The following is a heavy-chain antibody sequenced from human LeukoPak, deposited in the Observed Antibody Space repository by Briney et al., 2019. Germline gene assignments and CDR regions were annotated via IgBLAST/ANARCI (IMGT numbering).Heavy chain of an antibody. J-gene: IGHJ4*02. CDR2: ISGNGAGT. Sequence: GGSLRLSCTPSGFTFSSHAMSWVRQAPGKGLEWVSGISGNGAGTYYADSVKGRFTISRDNSKNTLYLQMNSLRAEDTAVYYCARDVYYDFWSGYLDYWGQGTLVTVSS. D-gene: IGHD3-3*01. V-gene: IGHV3-23*01. CDR1: GFTFSSHA. CDR3: ARDVYYDFWSGYLDY.